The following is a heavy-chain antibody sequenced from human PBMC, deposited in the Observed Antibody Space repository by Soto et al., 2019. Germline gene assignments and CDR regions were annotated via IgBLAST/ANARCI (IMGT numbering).Heavy chain of an antibody. CDR1: GYTFTSYD. Sequence: ASVKVSCKASGYTFTSYDINWVRQATGQGLEWMGWMNPNSGNTGYAQKFQGRVTMTRNTSISTAYMELSSLRSEDTAVYYCARGLVAAGIDYYYYYYMDVWGKGTTVTVSS. CDR3: ARGLVAAGIDYYYYYYMDV. V-gene: IGHV1-8*01. D-gene: IGHD6-13*01. J-gene: IGHJ6*03. CDR2: MNPNSGNT.